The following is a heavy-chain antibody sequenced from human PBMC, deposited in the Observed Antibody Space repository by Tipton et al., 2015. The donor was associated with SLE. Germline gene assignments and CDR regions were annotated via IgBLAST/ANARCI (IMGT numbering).Heavy chain of an antibody. CDR1: GGSFSGYY. J-gene: IGHJ4*02. CDR3: ARTQWLVPGFFDY. CDR2: INHSGST. V-gene: IGHV4-34*01. Sequence: TLSLTCAVYGGSFSGYYWSWIRQPPGKGLEWIGEINHSGSTNYNPSLKSRVTISVDTSKNQFSLKLSSVTAADTAVYYCARTQWLVPGFFDYWGQGTLVTVSS. D-gene: IGHD6-19*01.